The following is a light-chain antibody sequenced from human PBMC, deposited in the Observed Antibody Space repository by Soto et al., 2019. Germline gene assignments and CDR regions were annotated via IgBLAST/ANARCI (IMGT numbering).Light chain of an antibody. Sequence: DIVMTQTPLSLSVTPGQPASISCKSSQSLLHTDEKTYLYWYLQKPGQPPQLLIYEGSNRFSEVPDRFSDSGSGSGFTRTISRVEAEDVGVYYCMQSLQLPLTVGQGTRLEIK. CDR2: EGS. J-gene: IGKJ5*01. V-gene: IGKV2D-29*01. CDR3: MQSLQLPLT. CDR1: QSLLHTDEKTY.